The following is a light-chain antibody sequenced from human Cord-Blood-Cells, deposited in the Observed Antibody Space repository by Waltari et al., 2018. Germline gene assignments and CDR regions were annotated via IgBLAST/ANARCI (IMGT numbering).Light chain of an antibody. CDR1: QSISSY. Sequence: DIQMTQSPSSLSASVGDRVTITCRASQSISSYLNWYQQKQGKDPKLLIYAASSLQSGVPSRFSGSGSGTDFTLTISSLQTEDFATYYCQQSYSTPYTFGQGTKLEIK. CDR2: AAS. V-gene: IGKV1-39*01. CDR3: QQSYSTPYT. J-gene: IGKJ2*01.